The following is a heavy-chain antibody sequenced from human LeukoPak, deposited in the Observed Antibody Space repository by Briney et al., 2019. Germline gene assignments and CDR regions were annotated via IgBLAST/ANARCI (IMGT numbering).Heavy chain of an antibody. CDR3: ARELGCGGGSCYYYYYYMDV. CDR1: GYTFTSYD. D-gene: IGHD2-15*01. V-gene: IGHV1-8*01. CDR2: MNPNSGNT. Sequence: ASVKVSCKASGYTFTSYDINWVRQATGQGLEWMGWMNPNSGNTGYAQKFQGRVTMTRNTSISTAYMELSSLRSEDTAVYYCARELGCGGGSCYYYYYYMDVWGKGTTVTISS. J-gene: IGHJ6*03.